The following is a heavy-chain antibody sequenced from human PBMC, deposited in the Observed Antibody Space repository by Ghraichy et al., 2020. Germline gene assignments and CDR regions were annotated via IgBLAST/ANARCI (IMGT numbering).Heavy chain of an antibody. V-gene: IGHV1-8*01. CDR1: GYTFTSYD. CDR2: MNPNSGNT. CDR3: ARRGVGYGDYAGDYYYGMDV. Sequence: ASVKVSCKASGYTFTSYDINWVRQATGQGLEWMGWMNPNSGNTGYAQKFQGRVTMTRNTSISTAYMELSSLRSEDTAVYYCARRGVGYGDYAGDYYYGMDVWGQGTTVTVSS. J-gene: IGHJ6*02. D-gene: IGHD4-17*01.